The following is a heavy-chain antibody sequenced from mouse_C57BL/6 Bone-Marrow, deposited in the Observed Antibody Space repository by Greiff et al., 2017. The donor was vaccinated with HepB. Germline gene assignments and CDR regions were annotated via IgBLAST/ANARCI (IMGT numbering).Heavy chain of an antibody. Sequence: EVQVVESGGGLVKPGGSLKLSCAASGFTFSSYAMSWVRQTPEKRLEWVATISDGGSYTYYPDNVKGRFTISRDNAKNNLYLQMSHLKSEDTAMYYCARDRNWDEDAMDYWGQGTSVTVSS. CDR3: ARDRNWDEDAMDY. CDR2: ISDGGSYT. V-gene: IGHV5-4*01. J-gene: IGHJ4*01. D-gene: IGHD4-1*01. CDR1: GFTFSSYA.